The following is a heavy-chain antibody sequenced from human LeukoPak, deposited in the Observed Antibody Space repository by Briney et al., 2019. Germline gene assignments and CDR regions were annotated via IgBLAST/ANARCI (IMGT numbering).Heavy chain of an antibody. D-gene: IGHD5-18*01. Sequence: SETLSLTCTVSGGSISSSSYYWGWIRQPPGKGLEWIGSIYYSGSTNYKSSLKSRVTISVDTSKNQFSLKLSSVTAADTAVYYLSRNTGGGYSYGYFYYYYMDVWGKGTTVTISS. V-gene: IGHV4-39*07. CDR3: SRNTGGGYSYGYFYYYYMDV. J-gene: IGHJ6*03. CDR2: IYYSGST. CDR1: GGSISSSSYY.